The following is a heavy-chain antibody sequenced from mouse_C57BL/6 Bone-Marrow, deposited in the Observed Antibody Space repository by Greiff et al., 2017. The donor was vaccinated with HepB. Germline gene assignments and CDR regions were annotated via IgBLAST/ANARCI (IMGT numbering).Heavy chain of an antibody. Sequence: EVQLQESGPELVKPGASVKMSCKASGYTFTDYNMHWVKQSHGKSLEWIGYINPNNGGTSYNQKFKGKATLTVNKSSSTAYMELRSLTSEDSAVYYCARGLLRSYFDYWGQGTTLTVSS. J-gene: IGHJ2*01. D-gene: IGHD1-1*01. CDR3: ARGLLRSYFDY. V-gene: IGHV1-22*01. CDR1: GYTFTDYN. CDR2: INPNNGGT.